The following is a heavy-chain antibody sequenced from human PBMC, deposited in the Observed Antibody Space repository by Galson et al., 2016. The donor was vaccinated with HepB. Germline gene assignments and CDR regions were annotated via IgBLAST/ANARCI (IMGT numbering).Heavy chain of an antibody. CDR3: ARPHDSIRYYYHAMDV. CDR1: GGPFTNSA. D-gene: IGHD1-14*01. CDR2: IIPVFGTT. V-gene: IGHV1-69*01. Sequence: SCKASGGPFTNSAFSWVRQAPGQGLEWMGGIIPVFGTTDFAQKFQGRVTITADESTSTVYMEVSSLTFEDTAIYYCARPHDSIRYYYHAMDVWGQGTTVTVSS. J-gene: IGHJ6*02.